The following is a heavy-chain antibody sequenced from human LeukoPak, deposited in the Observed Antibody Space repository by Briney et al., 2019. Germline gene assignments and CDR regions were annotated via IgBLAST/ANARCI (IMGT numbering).Heavy chain of an antibody. J-gene: IGHJ5*02. Sequence: ASVKVSCKASGYTFTGYYMHWVRQAPGRGLEWMGWINPNSGGTNYAQKFQGRVTMTRDTSISTAYMELSRLRSDDTAVYYCARGIQLWVNWFDPWGQGTLVTVSS. CDR1: GYTFTGYY. D-gene: IGHD5-18*01. V-gene: IGHV1-2*02. CDR3: ARGIQLWVNWFDP. CDR2: INPNSGGT.